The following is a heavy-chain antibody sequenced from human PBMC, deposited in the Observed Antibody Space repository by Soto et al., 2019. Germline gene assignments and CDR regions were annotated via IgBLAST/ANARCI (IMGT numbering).Heavy chain of an antibody. J-gene: IGHJ4*02. V-gene: IGHV1-58*01. CDR3: AASPNYYDSSCCDY. CDR1: GFTFTSSA. D-gene: IGHD3-22*01. CDR2: IVVGSGNT. Sequence: SVKVSCKASGFTFTSSAVQWVRQARGQRLEWIGWIVVGSGNTNYAQKFQERVTITRDMSTSTAYMELSSLRSEDTAVYYCAASPNYYDSSCCDYCDQGTLVTVSS.